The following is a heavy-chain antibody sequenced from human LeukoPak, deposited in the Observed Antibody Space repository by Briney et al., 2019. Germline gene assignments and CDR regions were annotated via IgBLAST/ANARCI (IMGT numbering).Heavy chain of an antibody. V-gene: IGHV4-59*08. J-gene: IGHJ4*02. D-gene: IGHD5-18*01. CDR1: GGSISSYY. Sequence: SETLSLTCTVSGGSISSYYWSWIRQPPGKGLEWIGYIYYSGSTNYNPSLKSRVTISVDTSKNQFSLKLSSVTAADTAVYYCARHARGDTSRGYISGPDYHFDYWGQGTLVSVSS. CDR3: ARHARGDTSRGYISGPDYHFDY. CDR2: IYYSGST.